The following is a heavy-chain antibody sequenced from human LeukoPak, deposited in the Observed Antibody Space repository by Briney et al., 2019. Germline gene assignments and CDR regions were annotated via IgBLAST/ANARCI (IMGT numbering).Heavy chain of an antibody. V-gene: IGHV3-23*01. CDR3: AKQNYHIVATILFDY. Sequence: GGSLRLSCAASGFTFSSYAMSWVRQAPGKGLGWVSAISGSGGSTYYADFVKGRFTISRDNSKNTLYLQMNSLRAEDTAVYYCAKQNYHIVATILFDYWGQGTLVTVSS. D-gene: IGHD5-12*01. CDR1: GFTFSSYA. J-gene: IGHJ4*02. CDR2: ISGSGGST.